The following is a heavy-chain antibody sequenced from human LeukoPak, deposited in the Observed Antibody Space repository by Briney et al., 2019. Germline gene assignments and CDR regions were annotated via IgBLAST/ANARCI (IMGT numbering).Heavy chain of an antibody. Sequence: GGSLRLSCAASGFTFSSYSMNWVRQAPGKGLEWVSSISSSSSYIYYADSVKGRFTISRDNAKNSLYLQMNSLRAEDTAVYYCARVLVGATGNFDYWAREPWSPSPQ. CDR1: GFTFSSYS. CDR3: ARVLVGATGNFDY. J-gene: IGHJ4*02. CDR2: ISSSSSYI. D-gene: IGHD1-26*01. V-gene: IGHV3-21*01.